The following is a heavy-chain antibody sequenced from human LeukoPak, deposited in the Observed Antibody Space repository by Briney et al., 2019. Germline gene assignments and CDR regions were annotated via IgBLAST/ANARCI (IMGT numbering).Heavy chain of an antibody. D-gene: IGHD1-26*01. Sequence: GGSLRLSCAASGFTFSSYWMSWVRQAPGKGLEWVSSISSSSSYIYYADSVKGRFTISRDNAKNSLYLQMNSLRAEDTAVYYCAKIGMGIVGATRGWGQGTMVTVSS. V-gene: IGHV3-21*01. CDR3: AKIGMGIVGATRG. CDR1: GFTFSSYW. CDR2: ISSSSSYI. J-gene: IGHJ3*01.